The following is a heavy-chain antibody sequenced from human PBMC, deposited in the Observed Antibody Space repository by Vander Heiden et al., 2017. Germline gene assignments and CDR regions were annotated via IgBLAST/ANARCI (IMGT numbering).Heavy chain of an antibody. CDR3: ERGFASSGWLEVVY. CDR2: RNPNSGNT. V-gene: IGHV1-8*01. CDR1: GCTFTSYE. Sequence: QVQLVQSGAKVKQRGASVTVSCKASGCTFTSYEINGGRQATGQGLEWMGWRNPNSGNTGYEQKFQGRVTMTRNTSISTAYMELSSLRSEDTAVYYCERGFASSGWLEVVYWGQGTLVTVSS. J-gene: IGHJ4*02. D-gene: IGHD6-19*01.